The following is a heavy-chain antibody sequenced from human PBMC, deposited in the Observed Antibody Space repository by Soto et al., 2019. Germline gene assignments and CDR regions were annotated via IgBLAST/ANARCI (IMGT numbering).Heavy chain of an antibody. CDR2: INVYNGDR. V-gene: IGHV1-18*01. D-gene: IGHD2-8*01. CDR1: GYIFTKYG. Sequence: QVQVVQSGPELKKPGASVKVSCKAQGYIFTKYGIGWVRQAPGHGLEWMGLINVYNGDRKVAQKFQDRVSMTTDTATDTAYMELKSLRSGDTAVYYCASSCGDDEWCYFDYWGQGAQVTVSS. CDR3: ASSCGDDEWCYFDY. J-gene: IGHJ4*02.